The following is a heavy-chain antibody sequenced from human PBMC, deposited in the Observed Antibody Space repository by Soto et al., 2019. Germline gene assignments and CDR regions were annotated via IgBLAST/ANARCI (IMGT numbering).Heavy chain of an antibody. D-gene: IGHD3-10*01. CDR2: IYWDDDK. CDR3: AHRYYYGSGRNWFDP. J-gene: IGHJ5*02. Sequence: QITLKESGPTLVNPTQTLTLTCTFSGFSLSTSGVGVGWIRQPPGKALEWLALIYWDDDKRYSPSLKSRLTITKDTSKNQLVLTMTNMDPVDTATYYCAHRYYYGSGRNWFDPWGQGTLVTVSS. V-gene: IGHV2-5*02. CDR1: GFSLSTSGVG.